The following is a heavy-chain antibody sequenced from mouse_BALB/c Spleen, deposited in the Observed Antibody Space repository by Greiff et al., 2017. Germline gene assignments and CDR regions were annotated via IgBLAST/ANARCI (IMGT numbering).Heavy chain of an antibody. Sequence: VKVVESGPGLVAPSQSLSITCTVSGFSLTSYGVHWVRQPPGKGLEWLGVIWAGGSTNYNSALMSRLSISKDNSKSQVFLKMNSLQTDDTAMYYCARDSYGSLAYWGQGTLVTVSA. CDR1: GFSLTSYG. V-gene: IGHV2-9*02. CDR2: IWAGGST. D-gene: IGHD1-1*01. J-gene: IGHJ3*01. CDR3: ARDSYGSLAY.